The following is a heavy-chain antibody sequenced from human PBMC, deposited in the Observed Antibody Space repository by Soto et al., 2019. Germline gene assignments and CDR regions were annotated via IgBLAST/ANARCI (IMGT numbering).Heavy chain of an antibody. D-gene: IGHD4-17*01. CDR1: GGSISSSNW. V-gene: IGHV4-4*02. J-gene: IGHJ2*01. CDR2: IYHSGST. CDR3: ARGAVTDFYWYFDL. Sequence: SETLSLTCAVSGGSISSSNWWSWVRQPPGKGLEWIGEIYHSGSTNYNPSLKSRVTISVDKSKNQFSLKLSSVTAADTAVYYCARGAVTDFYWYFDLWGRGTLVTVSS.